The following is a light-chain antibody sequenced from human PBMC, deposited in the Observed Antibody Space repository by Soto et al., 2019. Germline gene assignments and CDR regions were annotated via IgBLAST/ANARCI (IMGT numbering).Light chain of an antibody. Sequence: ETVMTQSPATLSVSPGERATLPCRASQRVSSNVAWYQQKPGQAPRLLIYDASTRATGIPARFSGSGSGTEFNLTISSLQSEDFAVYYCRQYNNWPLTFGGGTKVEIK. CDR3: RQYNNWPLT. CDR1: QRVSSN. J-gene: IGKJ4*01. CDR2: DAS. V-gene: IGKV3-15*01.